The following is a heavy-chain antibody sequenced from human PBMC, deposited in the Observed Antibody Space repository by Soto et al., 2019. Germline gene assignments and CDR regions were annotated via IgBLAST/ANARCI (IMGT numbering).Heavy chain of an antibody. CDR1: GGSITDYF. V-gene: IGHV4-4*07. J-gene: IGHJ4*02. D-gene: IGHD3-16*01. CDR3: ARLGTNGQTLDY. CDR2: IYTTGTT. Sequence: QVQLQESGPGLVKPSETLSLTCTVSGGSITDYFWTWIRQPAGKGLEWIGRIYTTGTTNYNPSLKSRVTMSVDTSKKQFSLKLSSVTAADTAGYYCARLGTNGQTLDYWGQGTLVTVSS.